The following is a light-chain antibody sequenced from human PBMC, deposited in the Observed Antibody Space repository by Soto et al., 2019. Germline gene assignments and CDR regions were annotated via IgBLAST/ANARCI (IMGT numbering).Light chain of an antibody. Sequence: SALTQPASVSGSPGQSITISCTGTSSDVGGYNYVSWYQQHPGKAPKLMIYDVSNRPSGVSNRFSGSKSGNTASLTISGLQAEDEADYYCSSYTSSSTPLVFGGGTQLTVL. CDR1: SSDVGGYNY. J-gene: IGLJ2*01. V-gene: IGLV2-14*01. CDR3: SSYTSSSTPLV. CDR2: DVS.